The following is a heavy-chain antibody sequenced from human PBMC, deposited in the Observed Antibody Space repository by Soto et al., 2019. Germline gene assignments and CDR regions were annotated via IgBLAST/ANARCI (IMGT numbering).Heavy chain of an antibody. J-gene: IGHJ1*01. CDR2: IVHSWST. Sequence: QVQLQESGPGLVKPSGTLSLTCAVSGGSISSSNGWSWVRQHPWKGLEGMGEIVHSWSTNYNPALNTRVTISVDKSKNQVSPELCSVAAADTAVYYCASARAGYNLRYWGQGTLVTVSS. CDR1: GGSISSSNG. CDR3: ASARAGYNLRY. V-gene: IGHV4-4*02. D-gene: IGHD5-12*01.